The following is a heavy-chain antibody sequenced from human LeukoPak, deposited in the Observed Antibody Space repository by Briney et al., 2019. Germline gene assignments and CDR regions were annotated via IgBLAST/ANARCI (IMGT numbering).Heavy chain of an antibody. D-gene: IGHD3-16*01. Sequence: SETLSLTCTVSGGSISSYYWSWIRQPPGKGLEWIGYIYYSGSTYYNPSLKSRVTISVDTSKNQFSLKLSSVTAADTAVYYCARDEGGFDYWGQGTLVTVSS. CDR2: IYYSGST. CDR1: GGSISSYY. J-gene: IGHJ4*02. V-gene: IGHV4-30-4*01. CDR3: ARDEGGFDY.